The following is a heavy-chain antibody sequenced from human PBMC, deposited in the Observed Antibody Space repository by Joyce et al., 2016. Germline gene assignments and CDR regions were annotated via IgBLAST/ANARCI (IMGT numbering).Heavy chain of an antibody. J-gene: IGHJ5*02. D-gene: IGHD3-16*01. Sequence: QVQLAQSGPEVKKPGASVKVPCKVSGKSASELSMHWVRHFPGKGLEWPGGFHPEDGDRMYGENLPGRVTMTEDTSTDTGYMELNSLTCEDTAVYYCAISSVHGWGVWVSWGQGTLVTVSS. CDR1: GKSASELS. V-gene: IGHV1-24*01. CDR3: AISSVHGWGVWVS. CDR2: FHPEDGDR.